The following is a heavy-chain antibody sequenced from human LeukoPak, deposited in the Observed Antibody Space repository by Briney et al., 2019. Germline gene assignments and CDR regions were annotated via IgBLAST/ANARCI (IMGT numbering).Heavy chain of an antibody. J-gene: IGHJ4*02. CDR1: GVIFSSYS. V-gene: IGHV3-48*02. CDR2: IRERAI. D-gene: IGHD2/OR15-2a*01. Sequence: PRGSLRLSCASSGVIFSSYSTNWGSQAPGKGLECVAYIRERAIDYSYSVNGRFTIYRDNAKNSLYMQMNSLRDEDTAVYYCARDQEYAFDYWGQGTLVAVSS. CDR3: ARDQEYAFDY.